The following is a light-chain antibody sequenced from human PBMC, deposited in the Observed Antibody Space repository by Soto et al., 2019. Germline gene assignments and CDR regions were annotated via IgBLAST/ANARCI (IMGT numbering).Light chain of an antibody. Sequence: SYELTQPPSVSVAPGKTARITCGGNNIGNKIVHWYQQKPGQAPVLVIYYDNNRPSGIPERFSGSNSGNTATLTISRVETGDEDDYYCQVWDSSSDHVVFGGGTKLTVL. V-gene: IGLV3-21*04. CDR3: QVWDSSSDHVV. CDR2: YDN. CDR1: NIGNKI. J-gene: IGLJ2*01.